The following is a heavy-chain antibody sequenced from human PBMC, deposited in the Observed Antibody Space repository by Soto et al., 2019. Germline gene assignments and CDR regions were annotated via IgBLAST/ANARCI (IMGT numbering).Heavy chain of an antibody. CDR2: ISPDNGNT. D-gene: IGHD5-12*01. CDR1: GYTFTIYG. Sequence: QVQLVQSGGEVKKPGASVKVSCKASGYTFTIYGINWVRQAPGQGLEWMGWISPDNGNTNYAQKLQARVTMTTDTSTSTAYMELRSRRSDDTAVYYCARALGYSGYSGMDVWGQGTTVTVSS. V-gene: IGHV1-18*01. CDR3: ARALGYSGYSGMDV. J-gene: IGHJ6*02.